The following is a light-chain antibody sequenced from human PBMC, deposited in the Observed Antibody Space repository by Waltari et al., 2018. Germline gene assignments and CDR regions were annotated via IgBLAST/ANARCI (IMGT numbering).Light chain of an antibody. J-gene: IGKJ2*01. CDR3: QQRSNWYT. Sequence: ELVLTQSPATLSLSPAERATLSCRASQTVSSYLAWYQQKPGQASRLLIYDASNRATGIPARFSGSGSGTDFTFTISSLEPEEFAVYYWQQRSNWYTFGQGTKLEIK. CDR2: DAS. CDR1: QTVSSY. V-gene: IGKV3-11*01.